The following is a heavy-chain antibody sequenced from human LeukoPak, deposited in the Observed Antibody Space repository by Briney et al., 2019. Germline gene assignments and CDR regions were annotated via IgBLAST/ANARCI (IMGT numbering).Heavy chain of an antibody. V-gene: IGHV3-15*01. J-gene: IGHJ4*02. D-gene: IGHD3-16*01. CDR3: TTVHGAGPVNFDY. Sequence: GGSLRLSCTASGFTFSSVWMTWVRQAPGKGLEWVGRIKSRTDSETTDYAAPVKGRFSISSDDSENTLYLQMNSLKNEDTAVYFCTTVHGAGPVNFDYWGQGSLVTVSS. CDR1: GFTFSSVW. CDR2: IKSRTDSETT.